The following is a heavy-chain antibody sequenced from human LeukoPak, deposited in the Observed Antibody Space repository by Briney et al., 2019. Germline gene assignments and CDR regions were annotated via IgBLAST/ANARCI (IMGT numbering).Heavy chain of an antibody. CDR3: ARTTMVRGVMTY. D-gene: IGHD3-10*01. CDR1: GFTFSSYE. Sequence: QSGGSLRLSCAASGFTFSSYEMNWVRQAPGKGLEWVSYISSSGSTIYYADSVKGRFTISRDNAKNSLYLQMNSPRAGDTAVYYCARTTMVRGVMTYWGQGTLVTVSS. V-gene: IGHV3-48*03. J-gene: IGHJ4*02. CDR2: ISSSGSTI.